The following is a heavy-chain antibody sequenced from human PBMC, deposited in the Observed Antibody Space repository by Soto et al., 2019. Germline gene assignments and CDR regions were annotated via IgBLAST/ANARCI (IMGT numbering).Heavy chain of an antibody. CDR3: ARGSVAGTLYY. D-gene: IGHD6-19*01. V-gene: IGHV3-53*01. CDR1: VFTVSYNY. CDR2: IYTDGTT. J-gene: IGHJ4*02. Sequence: PGWSLRLSCSASVFTVSYNYMNWGRQAPGKGLEWVSVIYTDGTTYYADSVKGRFIISRDNSKNTLYLQMNSLRAEDTAVYFCARGSVAGTLYYWGQGTLVTVSS.